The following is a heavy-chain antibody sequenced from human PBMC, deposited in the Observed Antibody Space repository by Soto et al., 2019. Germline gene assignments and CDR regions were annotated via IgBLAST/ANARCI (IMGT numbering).Heavy chain of an antibody. D-gene: IGHD4-17*01. Sequence: ASVKVSCKASGYTFTSYGISWVRQAPGQGLEWMGWISAYNGNTNYAQKLQGRVTMTTDTSTSTAYMELRSLRSDDTAVYYCARVGGDRGYGENFDYWGQGTLVTVSS. CDR3: ARVGGDRGYGENFDY. V-gene: IGHV1-18*01. J-gene: IGHJ4*02. CDR2: ISAYNGNT. CDR1: GYTFTSYG.